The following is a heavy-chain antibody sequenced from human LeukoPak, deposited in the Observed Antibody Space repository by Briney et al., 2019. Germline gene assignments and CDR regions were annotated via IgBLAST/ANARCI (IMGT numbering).Heavy chain of an antibody. D-gene: IGHD1-14*01. J-gene: IGHJ6*03. CDR1: GGSISSYY. CDR2: IYYSGST. Sequence: SETLSLTCTVSGGSISSYYWSWIRQPPGKGLEWIGYIYYSGSTNYNPSLKSRVTISVDTSKNQFSLKLSSVTAADTAVYYCARDRTPPVGRTYYYYMDVWGKGTTVTVSS. V-gene: IGHV4-59*01. CDR3: ARDRTPPVGRTYYYYMDV.